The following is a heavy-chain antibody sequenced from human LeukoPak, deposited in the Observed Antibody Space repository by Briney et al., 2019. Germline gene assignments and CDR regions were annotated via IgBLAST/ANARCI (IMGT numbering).Heavy chain of an antibody. CDR2: IYHSGST. D-gene: IGHD3/OR15-3a*01. CDR3: ARDGPFDY. Sequence: SETLSLTCTVSGYSISSGYYWGWIRQPPGKGLEWIGSIYHSGSTYYNPSLKSRVTISVDTSKNQFSLKLSSVTAADTAVYYCARDGPFDYWGQGTLVTVSS. CDR1: GYSISSGYY. J-gene: IGHJ4*02. V-gene: IGHV4-38-2*02.